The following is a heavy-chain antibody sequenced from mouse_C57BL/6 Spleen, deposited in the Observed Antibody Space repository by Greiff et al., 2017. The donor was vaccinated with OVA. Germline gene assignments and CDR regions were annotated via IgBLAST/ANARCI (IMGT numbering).Heavy chain of an antibody. CDR3: AAITTRGYYAMDY. D-gene: IGHD2-4*01. J-gene: IGHJ4*01. CDR1: GYAFSSYW. V-gene: IGHV1-80*01. CDR2: IYPGDGDT. Sequence: QVQLKESGAELVKPGASVKISCKASGYAFSSYWMNWVKQRPGKGLEWIGQIYPGDGDTNYNGKFKGKATLTADKSSSTAYMQLSSLTSEDSAVYFCAAITTRGYYAMDYWGQGTSVTVSS.